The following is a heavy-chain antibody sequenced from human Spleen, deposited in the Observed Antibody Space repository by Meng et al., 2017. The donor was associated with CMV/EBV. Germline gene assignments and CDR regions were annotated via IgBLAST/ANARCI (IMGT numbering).Heavy chain of an antibody. Sequence: CQASGYTFTDYGITWVRQAPGQGLEWLGRISGYNGNTNYARKFEDRVTMTTDTSTSTAYLELRSLDSDDTAVYHCARCSGGRSWFDPWGQGTLVTVSS. CDR3: ARCSGGRSWFDP. D-gene: IGHD3-16*01. J-gene: IGHJ5*02. CDR2: ISGYNGNT. V-gene: IGHV1-18*04. CDR1: GYTFTDYG.